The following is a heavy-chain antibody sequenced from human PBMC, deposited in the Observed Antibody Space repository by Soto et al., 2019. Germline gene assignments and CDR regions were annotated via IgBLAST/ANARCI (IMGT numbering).Heavy chain of an antibody. CDR3: ARHPTSTVVTSYYYGMDV. D-gene: IGHD4-17*01. J-gene: IGHJ6*02. CDR2: IDPSDSYT. CDR1: GYSFTSYW. Sequence: PGESLKISCKGSGYSFTSYWISWVRQMPGKGLEWMGRIDPSDSYTNYSPSFQGHVTISADKPISTAYLQWSSLKASDTAMYYCARHPTSTVVTSYYYGMDVWGQGTTVTVSS. V-gene: IGHV5-10-1*01.